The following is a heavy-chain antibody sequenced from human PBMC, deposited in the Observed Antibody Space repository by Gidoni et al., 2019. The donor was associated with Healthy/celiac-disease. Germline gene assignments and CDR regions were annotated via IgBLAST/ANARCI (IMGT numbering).Heavy chain of an antibody. D-gene: IGHD6-19*01. CDR3: ARDVAVADNGIDY. V-gene: IGHV3-21*01. CDR2: ISSSSSYI. J-gene: IGHJ4*02. Sequence: EVQLVESGGGLVKPGGSLSLSCAASGFTSSSYSTNWVRQAPGKGLEWGSSISSSSSYIYYADSVKGRFTISRDNAKNSLYLQMNSLRAEDTAVYYCARDVAVADNGIDYWGQGTLVTVSS. CDR1: GFTSSSYS.